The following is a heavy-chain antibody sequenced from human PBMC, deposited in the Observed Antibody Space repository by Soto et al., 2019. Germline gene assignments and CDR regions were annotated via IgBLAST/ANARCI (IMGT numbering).Heavy chain of an antibody. CDR3: AREPLT. CDR2: IYYSGST. CDR1: GGSFSIGGSY. V-gene: IGHV4-31*03. J-gene: IGHJ4*02. Sequence: QVNLQESAPELLKPSRTLSPTCLFPGGSFSIGGSYWNWIRQHPGKGLEWIGYIYYSGSTYYNPSLKSRVTISVDTSKNQFSLKLSSVTAADTAVYYCAREPLTWGQGTLVTVSS.